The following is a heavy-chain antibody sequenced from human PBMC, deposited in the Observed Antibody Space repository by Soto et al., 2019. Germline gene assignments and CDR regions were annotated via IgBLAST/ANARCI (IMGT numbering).Heavy chain of an antibody. J-gene: IGHJ4*02. Sequence: GGSLRLSCAASGFTFSSYGMHWVRQAPGKGLEWVAVISYDGSNKYYADSVKGRFTISRDNSKNTLYLQMNSLRAEDTAVYYCAKDLAEDSGYDLVGYWGQGTLVTVSS. CDR1: GFTFSSYG. V-gene: IGHV3-30*18. D-gene: IGHD5-12*01. CDR3: AKDLAEDSGYDLVGY. CDR2: ISYDGSNK.